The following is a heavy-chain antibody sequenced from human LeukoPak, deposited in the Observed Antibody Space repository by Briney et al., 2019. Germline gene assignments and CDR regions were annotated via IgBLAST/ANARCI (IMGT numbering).Heavy chain of an antibody. CDR3: VRESRPGGAMGLYHNFDY. V-gene: IGHV3-7*01. Sequence: PGGSLRLSCAASGFNISVFWMTWVRKAPGKGLEWVANIKEDGTEKHLLDSVKGRFTISRDNTKNLLYLQMNSLRGDDTATYYCVRESRPGGAMGLYHNFDYWGQGTLVAVSS. CDR2: IKEDGTEK. D-gene: IGHD3-16*01. CDR1: GFNISVFW. J-gene: IGHJ4*02.